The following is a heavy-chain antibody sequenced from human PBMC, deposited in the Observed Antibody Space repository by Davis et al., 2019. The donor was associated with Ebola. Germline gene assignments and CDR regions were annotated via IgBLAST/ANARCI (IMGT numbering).Heavy chain of an antibody. J-gene: IGHJ4*02. CDR3: ARDWDKEGSGFYFDY. CDR1: GFTFSSYW. Sequence: GESLKISCAASGFTFSSYWMSWVRQAPGKGLEWVANIKQDGSEKYHVDSVKGRFTISRDNAKNSLYLQMTSLRAEDTAVYYCARDWDKEGSGFYFDYWGQGTLVTVSS. CDR2: IKQDGSEK. V-gene: IGHV3-7*01. D-gene: IGHD3-22*01.